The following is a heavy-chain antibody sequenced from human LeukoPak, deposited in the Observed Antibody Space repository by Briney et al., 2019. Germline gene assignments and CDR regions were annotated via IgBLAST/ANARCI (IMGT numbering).Heavy chain of an antibody. J-gene: IGHJ4*02. CDR3: ARVIRAAPGKGYFDY. D-gene: IGHD6-13*01. V-gene: IGHV3-23*01. Sequence: PGGSLRLSCATSGFIFSTYALSWVRQAPGKGLEWASSISGSGGSTYHADSVKGRFTISRDSPKNTLYLQMNSLRAEDTAIYYCARVIRAAPGKGYFDYWGQGTLVTVSS. CDR2: ISGSGGST. CDR1: GFIFSTYA.